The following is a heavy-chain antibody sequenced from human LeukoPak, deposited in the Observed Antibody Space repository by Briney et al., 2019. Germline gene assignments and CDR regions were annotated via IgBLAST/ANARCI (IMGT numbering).Heavy chain of an antibody. D-gene: IGHD2-15*01. J-gene: IGHJ1*01. CDR2: TSGSGDIR. Sequence: GGSLRLSCAASGFTFKNYAMTWVRQAPGKGLEWVSRTSGSGDIRLYADSVKGRFTISRTNSENRLYLQMNSLRAADSGVYYCANYRSGGGGYYSGLEHWGQGTQVTVSS. V-gene: IGHV3-23*01. CDR3: ANYRSGGGGYYSGLEH. CDR1: GFTFKNYA.